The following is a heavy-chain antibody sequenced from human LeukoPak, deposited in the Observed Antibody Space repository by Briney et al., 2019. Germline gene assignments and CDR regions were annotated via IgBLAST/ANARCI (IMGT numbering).Heavy chain of an antibody. CDR3: AKGMTTVTTRSPLDY. Sequence: PAGGSLRLSCAASGFTFSNYAMSWVRQAPGKGLEWVSLISGSIGSTSYAGSVKGRFTTSRDTSKNTLYLQMNSLRAEDTAIYYCAKGMTTVTTRSPLDYWGQGTLVTVSS. CDR1: GFTFSNYA. D-gene: IGHD4-17*01. V-gene: IGHV3-23*01. CDR2: ISGSIGST. J-gene: IGHJ4*02.